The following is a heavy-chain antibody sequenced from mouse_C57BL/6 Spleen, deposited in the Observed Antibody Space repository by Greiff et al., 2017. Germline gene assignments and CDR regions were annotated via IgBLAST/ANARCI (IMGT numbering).Heavy chain of an antibody. CDR1: GYTFTSYW. V-gene: IGHV1-69*01. D-gene: IGHD1-2*01. Sequence: QVQLQQPGAELVMPGASVKLSCKASGYTFTSYWMHWVKQRPGQGLEWIGEIDPSDSYTNYNQKFKGKSTLTVDKSSSTAYMQLSSLTSEDSAVYYCARSKALLRQYYFDYWGQGTTLTVSS. CDR3: ARSKALLRQYYFDY. J-gene: IGHJ2*01. CDR2: IDPSDSYT.